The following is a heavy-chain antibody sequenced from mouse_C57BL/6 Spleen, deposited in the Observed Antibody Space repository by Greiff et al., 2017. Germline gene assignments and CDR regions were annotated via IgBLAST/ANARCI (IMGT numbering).Heavy chain of an antibody. CDR2: IHPSDSDT. CDR1: GYTFTSYW. D-gene: IGHD1-1*01. J-gene: IGHJ4*01. CDR3: APNYYGSSSFAMDY. Sequence: QVQLQQPGAELVKPGASVKVSCKASGYTFTSYWMHWVKQRPGQGLEWIGRIHPSDSDTNYNQKFKGKATLTVGKSSSTAYMQLSSLTSEDSAVYDCAPNYYGSSSFAMDYWGQGTSVTVSS. V-gene: IGHV1-74*01.